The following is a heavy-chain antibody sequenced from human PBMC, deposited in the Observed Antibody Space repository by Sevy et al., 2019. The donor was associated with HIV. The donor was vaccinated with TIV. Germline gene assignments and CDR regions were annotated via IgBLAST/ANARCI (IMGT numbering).Heavy chain of an antibody. CDR3: AKSNSGSYYPDY. CDR2: ISGSGGST. J-gene: IGHJ4*02. D-gene: IGHD1-26*01. Sequence: GGSLRLSCPASGFTFSSYAMSWVRQAPGKGLEWVSAISGSGGSTYYADSVKGRFTSSRDKSKNTLYLQMNSLRAEDTAVYYCAKSNSGSYYPDYWGQGTLVTVSS. CDR1: GFTFSSYA. V-gene: IGHV3-23*01.